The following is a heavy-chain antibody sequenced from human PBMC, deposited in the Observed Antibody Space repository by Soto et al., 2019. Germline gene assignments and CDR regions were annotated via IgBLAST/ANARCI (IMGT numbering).Heavy chain of an antibody. CDR2: ISAYNGNT. J-gene: IGHJ4*02. CDR1: GYTFTSYG. V-gene: IGHV1-18*04. CDR3: ARDREMGSAYYYFDY. Sequence: ASVKVSCKASGYTFTSYGISWVRQAPGQGLEWMGWISAYNGNTNYAQKLQGRVTMTTDTSTSTAYMELRSLRSDDTAVYYCARDREMGSAYYYFDYWGQGPLVTVSS. D-gene: IGHD3-22*01.